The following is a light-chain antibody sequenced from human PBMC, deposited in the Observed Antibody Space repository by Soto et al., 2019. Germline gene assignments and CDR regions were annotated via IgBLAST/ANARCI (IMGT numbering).Light chain of an antibody. V-gene: IGLV1-47*01. CDR1: SCNIGSNY. CDR3: AAWDDSLSCVV. J-gene: IGLJ3*02. Sequence: QSVLTQPPSASGTPGQRVTISCSGSSCNIGSNYVYWYQQLPGTAPNLLIFRNNQRPSGVPDRFSGSKSGTSASLAISGLRSEDEANYYCAAWDDSLSCVVFGGGTKLTVL. CDR2: RNN.